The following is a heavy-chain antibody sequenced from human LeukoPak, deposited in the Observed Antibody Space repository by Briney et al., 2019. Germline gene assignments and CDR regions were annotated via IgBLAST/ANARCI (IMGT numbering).Heavy chain of an antibody. Sequence: PSETLSLTCTVSGGSIRSSSAYWGWIRQPPGKGLEWIGSIYYSKNTYYNPSLKSRVTISADTSKNQFSLTLGSVGATDTAVYYCVSPRGFSYGYFDYWGQGTLVTVSS. V-gene: IGHV4-39*01. CDR3: VSPRGFSYGYFDY. J-gene: IGHJ4*02. CDR1: GGSIRSSSAY. CDR2: IYYSKNT. D-gene: IGHD5-18*01.